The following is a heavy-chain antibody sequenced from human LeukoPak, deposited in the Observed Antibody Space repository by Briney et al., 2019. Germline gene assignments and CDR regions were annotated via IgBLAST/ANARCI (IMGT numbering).Heavy chain of an antibody. J-gene: IGHJ3*02. CDR2: VRYNGES. CDR1: GGSINTYY. CDR3: ARQPANTAAFDI. V-gene: IGHV4-59*08. D-gene: IGHD5-18*01. Sequence: PSETLSLTCTVSGGSINTYYRSWIRQPPGKGLEWIAYVRYNGESNYNPSLKSRVAISLDTANSQVSLRLNFVTAADTAIYYCARQPANTAAFDIWGLGTMVTVSS.